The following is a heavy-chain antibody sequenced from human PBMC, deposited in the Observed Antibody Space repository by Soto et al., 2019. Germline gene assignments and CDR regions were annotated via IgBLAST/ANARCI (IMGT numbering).Heavy chain of an antibody. V-gene: IGHV4-59*08. CDR3: ARHWSGTDY. J-gene: IGHJ4*02. Sequence: SETLSLTCTVYGGSISSFYWSWIRQPTGKGLEWIGYIHYSGSTMYNPSLKSRVTISGDTSKNQFSLKLSSVTAADTAVYYCARHWSGTDYWGQGTLVTVS. CDR1: GGSISSFY. CDR2: IHYSGST. D-gene: IGHD3-3*01.